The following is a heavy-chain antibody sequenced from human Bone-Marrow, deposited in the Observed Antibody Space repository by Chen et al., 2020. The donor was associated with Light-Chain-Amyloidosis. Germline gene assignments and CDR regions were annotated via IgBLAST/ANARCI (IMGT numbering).Heavy chain of an antibody. Sequence: QVQLVQSWAEVKKPGASVKVSCKASGYTFTSYDINWVRQATGQGLEWMGWMNPNSGNTGYAQKFQGRVTMTRNTSISTAYMELSSLRSEDTAVYYCASHNYDYVWGSYPPRDYWGQGTLVTVSS. V-gene: IGHV1-8*01. CDR1: GYTFTSYD. J-gene: IGHJ4*02. CDR3: ASHNYDYVWGSYPPRDY. D-gene: IGHD3-16*02. CDR2: MNPNSGNT.